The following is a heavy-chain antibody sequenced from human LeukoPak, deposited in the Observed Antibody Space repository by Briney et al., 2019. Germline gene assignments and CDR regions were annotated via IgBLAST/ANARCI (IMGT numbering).Heavy chain of an antibody. Sequence: GASVKVSCKVYGYTLTELSMHWVRQAPGKGLEWMGGFDPEDGETIYAQKFQGRVTMTEDTSTDTAYMELSSLRSEDTAVYYCATGLRITGTYFDYWGQGTLVTVSS. J-gene: IGHJ4*02. D-gene: IGHD1-20*01. CDR1: GYTLTELS. CDR3: ATGLRITGTYFDY. CDR2: FDPEDGET. V-gene: IGHV1-24*01.